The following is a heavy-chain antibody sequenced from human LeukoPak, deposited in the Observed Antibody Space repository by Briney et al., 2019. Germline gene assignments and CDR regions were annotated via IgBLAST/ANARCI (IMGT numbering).Heavy chain of an antibody. CDR2: IYFSVST. J-gene: IGHJ4*02. CDR1: GGSISSYY. D-gene: IGHD3-22*01. Sequence: PSETLSPTCTVSGGSISSYYWSWIRQPPGKGLEWIGYIYFSVSTNYNPSLKSRVTISVDTSKNQFSLKLSSVSAADTAVYYCAGGEYYYDSSGYYPAVYWGQGTLVTVSS. V-gene: IGHV4-59*01. CDR3: AGGEYYYDSSGYYPAVY.